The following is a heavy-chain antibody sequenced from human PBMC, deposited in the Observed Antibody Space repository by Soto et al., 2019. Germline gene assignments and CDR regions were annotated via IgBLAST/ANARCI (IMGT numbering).Heavy chain of an antibody. J-gene: IGHJ6*02. CDR1: GFTFSSYA. V-gene: IGHV3-23*01. CDR2: ISGSGGST. CDR3: AKGLYFDWLYGMHX. D-gene: IGHD3-9*01. Sequence: PGGSLRLSCAASGFTFSSYAMSWVRQAPGKGLEWVSSISGSGGSTYYADSVKGRFTISRDNSRNTLYLQMNSLRAEDTAVYYCAKGLYFDWLYGMHXWGQGTTVTVS.